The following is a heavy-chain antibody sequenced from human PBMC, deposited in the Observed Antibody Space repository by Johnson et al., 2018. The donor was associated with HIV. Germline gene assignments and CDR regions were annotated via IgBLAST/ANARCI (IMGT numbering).Heavy chain of an antibody. CDR3: AIIWNHTFDI. CDR2: IWYDGSNK. V-gene: IGHV3-33*01. CDR1: GFTFNSYG. J-gene: IGHJ3*02. Sequence: QVQLVESGGGVVQPGRSLRLSCAASGFTFNSYGMHWVRQAPGKGLEWVAVIWYDGSNKYYAYSVKGRFTISRDNSKNTLYLQMNSLRAEDTAVYYCAIIWNHTFDIWGQGTLVTVSS. D-gene: IGHD1-14*01.